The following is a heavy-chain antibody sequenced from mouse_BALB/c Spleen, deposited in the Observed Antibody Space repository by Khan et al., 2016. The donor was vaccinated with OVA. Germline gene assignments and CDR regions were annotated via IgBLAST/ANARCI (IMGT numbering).Heavy chain of an antibody. CDR1: GYTFSTYW. V-gene: IGHV1S22*01. D-gene: IGHD1-2*01. CDR3: TRGTTAPYVMDY. Sequence: LQQPGSELVSPGASVKLSCKTSGYTFSTYWMHWVKQRPGQGLKWIGNIYPGSGSPNYDEKFKSKATLTVDTSSTTAYMQLNSLTSEDSAVYDCTRGTTAPYVMDYWGQGTSVTVSS. CDR2: IYPGSGSP. J-gene: IGHJ4*01.